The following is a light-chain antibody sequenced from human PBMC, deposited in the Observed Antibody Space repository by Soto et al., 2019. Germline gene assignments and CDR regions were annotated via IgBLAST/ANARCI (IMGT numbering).Light chain of an antibody. CDR1: SSNIGINT. J-gene: IGLJ3*02. CDR3: ATWDDGLNGWV. CDR2: SHN. Sequence: QSVLTQPPSASGTPGRRVTISCSGSSSNIGINTVNWYQQLPGTAPKLLIYSHNQRPSGVPDRFSGSKSGTSASLAISGLQSEDEADYYCATWDDGLNGWVFGGGTKLTVL. V-gene: IGLV1-44*01.